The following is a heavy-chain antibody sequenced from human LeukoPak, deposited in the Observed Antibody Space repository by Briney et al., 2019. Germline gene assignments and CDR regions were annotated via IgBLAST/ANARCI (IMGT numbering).Heavy chain of an antibody. V-gene: IGHV1-18*04. J-gene: IGHJ4*02. D-gene: IGHD6-19*01. CDR3: AIKYLAVAGGGSDFDY. CDR1: GYTFTGYY. CDR2: ISAYNGNT. Sequence: ASVKVSCKASGYTFTGYYMHWVRQAPGQGLEWMGWISAYNGNTNYAQKLQGRVTMTTDTSTSTAYMELRSLRSDDTAVYYCAIKYLAVAGGGSDFDYWGQGTLVTVSS.